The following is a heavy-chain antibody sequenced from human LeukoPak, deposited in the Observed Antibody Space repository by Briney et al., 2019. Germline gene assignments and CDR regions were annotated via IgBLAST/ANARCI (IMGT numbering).Heavy chain of an antibody. Sequence: ASVKVSFKASGYTFTGYYMHWVRQAPGQGLEWMGWINPNSGGTNYAQKFQGRVTMTRDTSISTAYMELSRLRSDDTAMYYCARGDCSGGSCYLDAFDIWGQGTMVTVSS. D-gene: IGHD2-15*01. J-gene: IGHJ3*02. CDR3: ARGDCSGGSCYLDAFDI. CDR1: GYTFTGYY. V-gene: IGHV1-2*02. CDR2: INPNSGGT.